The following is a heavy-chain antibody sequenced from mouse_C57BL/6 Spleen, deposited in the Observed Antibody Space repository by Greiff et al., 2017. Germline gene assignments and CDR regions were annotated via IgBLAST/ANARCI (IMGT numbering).Heavy chain of an antibody. CDR1: GFNITDDY. Sequence: VQLQQSGAELVRPGASVKLSCTASGFNITDDYMHWVKQRPEQGLEWIGWIDPENGDTEYASKFQGKATITADTSSNTAYLQLSSLTSEDTAVYYCTAYSNYVAWFAYWGQGTLVTVSA. CDR3: TAYSNYVAWFAY. V-gene: IGHV14-4*01. D-gene: IGHD2-5*01. CDR2: IDPENGDT. J-gene: IGHJ3*01.